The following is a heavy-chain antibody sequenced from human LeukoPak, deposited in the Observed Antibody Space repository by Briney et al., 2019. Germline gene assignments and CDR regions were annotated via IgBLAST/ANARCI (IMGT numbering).Heavy chain of an antibody. Sequence: PGGSLRLSCAASGFTFSSYSMNWVRQAPGKGLEWVSSISSSSSYIYYADSVKGRFTISRDNAKNSLYLQMNSLRAEDTAVCYCARDEGYCSSTSCYSRWDFDYWGQGTLVTVSS. CDR3: ARDEGYCSSTSCYSRWDFDY. V-gene: IGHV3-21*01. CDR1: GFTFSSYS. CDR2: ISSSSSYI. D-gene: IGHD2-2*01. J-gene: IGHJ4*02.